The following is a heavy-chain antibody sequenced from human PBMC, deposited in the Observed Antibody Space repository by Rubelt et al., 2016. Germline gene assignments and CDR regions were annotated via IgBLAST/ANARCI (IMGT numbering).Heavy chain of an antibody. V-gene: IGHV3-7*01. D-gene: IGHD5-18*01. J-gene: IGHJ6*02. CDR2: IKQDGREK. CDR1: GFIFSDYW. CDR3: ARDGQLWLPYYYYGMDV. Sequence: EVQLLESGGGLVQPGGSLRLSCAASGFIFSDYWMSWVRQVPGKGLEWVANIKQDGREKYYVDSVKGRFTISRDNAKNSLYLQMNSLRAEDTAVYYCARDGQLWLPYYYYGMDVWGQGTTVTVSS.